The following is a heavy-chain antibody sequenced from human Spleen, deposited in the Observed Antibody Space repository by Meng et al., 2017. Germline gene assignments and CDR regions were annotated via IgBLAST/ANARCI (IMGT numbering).Heavy chain of an antibody. Sequence: SSLASDYSFIYSFVHFLPPSPFLLLSFFFRLIPSCGDANSAQKFLGRVTLTWDTSISTAYMELSSLRSDDTAIYYCARDGGNYDFDYWGQGTLVTVSS. CDR2: LIPSCGDA. CDR1: DYSFIYSF. V-gene: IGHV1-2*06. J-gene: IGHJ4*02. D-gene: IGHD1-7*01. CDR3: ARDGGNYDFDY.